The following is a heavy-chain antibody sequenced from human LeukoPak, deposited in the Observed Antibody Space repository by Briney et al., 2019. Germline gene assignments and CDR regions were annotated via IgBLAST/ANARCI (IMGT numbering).Heavy chain of an antibody. CDR3: ATGSPASLLDY. V-gene: IGHV1-24*01. D-gene: IGHD1-26*01. Sequence: ASVNVSCKVSGNTLSELSMHWVRQAAGKGLEGMGGFDPEEGEPIYAQKFQGRVTMTDDTSTDTAYMEVTNLRSDDTAVYYCATGSPASLLDYWGQGTLVTVSS. J-gene: IGHJ4*02. CDR2: FDPEEGEP. CDR1: GNTLSELS.